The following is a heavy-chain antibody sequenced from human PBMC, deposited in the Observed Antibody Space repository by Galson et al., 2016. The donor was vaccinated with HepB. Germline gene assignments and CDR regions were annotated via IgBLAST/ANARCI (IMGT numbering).Heavy chain of an antibody. CDR3: ARAPLWGLARFDL. Sequence: SVKVSCKASRYTLTSYYMHWVRQAPGQGLEWMGVISPTGGTTTYAQRFQGRITITRDRSTSTVYMEMSSLRSEDTALYYCARAPLWGLARFDLWGQGTLVTVST. CDR2: ISPTGGTT. V-gene: IGHV1-46*01. J-gene: IGHJ5*02. D-gene: IGHD2-21*02. CDR1: RYTLTSYY.